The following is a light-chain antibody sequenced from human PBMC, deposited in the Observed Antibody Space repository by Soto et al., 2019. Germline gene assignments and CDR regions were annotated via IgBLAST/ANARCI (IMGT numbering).Light chain of an antibody. V-gene: IGKV3D-20*02. CDR2: GAS. Sequence: EIVLTQSPGTLSLSPGERATLSCRASPSVSGSNLAWYQQKPGQAPRLVIYGASSRATGIPDRFSGSGSGTDFTLTISSLEPEDLAVYYCQQRSDWPITFGQGTRLEIK. CDR1: PSVSGSN. J-gene: IGKJ5*01. CDR3: QQRSDWPIT.